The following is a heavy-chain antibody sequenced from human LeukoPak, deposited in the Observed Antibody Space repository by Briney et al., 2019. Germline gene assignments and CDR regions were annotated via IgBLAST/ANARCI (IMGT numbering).Heavy chain of an antibody. Sequence: ASVKVSCKASGYTFTGYYMHWVRQAPGQGLEWMGWINPNSGGTNYAQKFQGRVTMTRDTSISTAYMELSRLRSDDTAVYYCARGGSSWGGTWAYYYYYMDVWGKGTTVTISS. CDR3: ARGGSSWGGTWAYYYYYMDV. V-gene: IGHV1-2*02. D-gene: IGHD3-10*01. CDR2: INPNSGGT. J-gene: IGHJ6*03. CDR1: GYTFTGYY.